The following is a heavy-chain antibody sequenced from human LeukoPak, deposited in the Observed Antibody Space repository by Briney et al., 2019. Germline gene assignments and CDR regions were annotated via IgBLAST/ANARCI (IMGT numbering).Heavy chain of an antibody. CDR3: ARVDQLLYYYFDY. Sequence: ETLSLTCTVSGYSISSGYYWGWIRQPPGKGLEWIGSIYHSGSTYYNPSLKSRVTISVDTSKNQFSMKLSSVTAADTAVYYCARVDQLLYYYFDYWGQGTLVTVSS. D-gene: IGHD2-2*02. V-gene: IGHV4-38-2*02. CDR1: GYSISSGYY. CDR2: IYHSGST. J-gene: IGHJ4*02.